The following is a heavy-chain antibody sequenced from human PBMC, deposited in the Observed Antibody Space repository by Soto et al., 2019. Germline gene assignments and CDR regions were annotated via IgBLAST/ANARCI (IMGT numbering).Heavy chain of an antibody. D-gene: IGHD4-4*01. V-gene: IGHV3-21*01. CDR3: AREGINNYNEYYFDS. J-gene: IGHJ4*02. CDR2: ISGSGNYT. CDR1: GFTFSTYS. Sequence: AGGSLRLSCAASGFTFSTYSMNWVRQAPGKGLEWVSSISGSGNYTHYADFLRGRFTISRDNGKTSLYLQMNSLRAEDTAVYYCAREGINNYNEYYFDSWGQGTVVTISS.